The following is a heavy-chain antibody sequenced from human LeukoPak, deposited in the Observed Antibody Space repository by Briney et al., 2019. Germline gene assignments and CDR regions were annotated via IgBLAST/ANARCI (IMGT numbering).Heavy chain of an antibody. Sequence: SETLSLTCAVYGGSFSGYYWSWIRQPPGKGLEWIGEINHSGSTNYNPSLKSRVTMSVDTSKNQFSLKLSSVTAADTAVYYCARDRAVTTSLDYYYYYMDVWGKGTTVTVSS. CDR2: INHSGST. D-gene: IGHD4-17*01. CDR3: ARDRAVTTSLDYYYYYMDV. CDR1: GGSFSGYY. J-gene: IGHJ6*03. V-gene: IGHV4-34*01.